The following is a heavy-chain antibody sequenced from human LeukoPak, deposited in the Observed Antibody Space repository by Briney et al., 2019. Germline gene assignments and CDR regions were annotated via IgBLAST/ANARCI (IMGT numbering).Heavy chain of an antibody. CDR3: ARELGYYGSGSYSP. V-gene: IGHV1-8*03. J-gene: IGHJ5*02. CDR1: GYTFTGYY. CDR2: INPNSGNT. D-gene: IGHD3-10*01. Sequence: ASVKVSCKASGYTFTGYYMHWVRQAPGQGLEWMGWINPNSGNTGYAQKFQGRVTITRNTSISTAYMELSSLRSEDTAVYYCARELGYYGSGSYSPWGQGTLVTVSS.